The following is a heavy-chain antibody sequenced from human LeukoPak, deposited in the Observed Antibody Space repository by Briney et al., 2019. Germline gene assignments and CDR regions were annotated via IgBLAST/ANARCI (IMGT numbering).Heavy chain of an antibody. V-gene: IGHV1-46*01. CDR3: TTDDVVTPGIDY. Sequence: ASVKVSCKASGYTFTSYYMHWVRQAPGQGLEWMGIINPSGGSTSYAQKFQGRVTMTRDTSTSTVYMELSSLRSEDTAVYYCTTDDVVTPGIDYWGQGTLVTVSS. D-gene: IGHD4-23*01. CDR1: GYTFTSYY. J-gene: IGHJ4*02. CDR2: INPSGGST.